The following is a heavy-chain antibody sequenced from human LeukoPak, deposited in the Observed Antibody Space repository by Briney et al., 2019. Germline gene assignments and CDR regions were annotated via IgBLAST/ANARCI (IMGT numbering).Heavy chain of an antibody. CDR1: GGSFSGYY. CDR2: INHSGST. D-gene: IGHD2-15*01. J-gene: IGHJ6*02. V-gene: IGHV4-34*01. CDR3: ARASGCSGGSCPRYYYYYGMDV. Sequence: SETLSLTCAVYGGSFSGYYWSWIRQPPGKGLEWIGEINHSGSTNYNPSLKSRVTISVDTSKNQFSLKLSSVTAADTAVYYCARASGCSGGSCPRYYYYYGMDVWGQGTTVTVSS.